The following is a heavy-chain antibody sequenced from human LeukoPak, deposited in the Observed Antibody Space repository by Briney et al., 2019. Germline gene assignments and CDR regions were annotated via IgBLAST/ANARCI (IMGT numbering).Heavy chain of an antibody. CDR3: ARGLGDSSGYYYSDN. D-gene: IGHD3-22*01. CDR2: IIPIFGTG. Sequence: ASLKVSCSASGGTFSTYAISWVRQAPGQGLEWMGGIIPIFGTGNYAQKFQGRVTITADESTSTAYMELSSLRSEDTAVYYCARGLGDSSGYYYSDNWGQGTLVTVSS. CDR1: GGTFSTYA. J-gene: IGHJ4*02. V-gene: IGHV1-69*13.